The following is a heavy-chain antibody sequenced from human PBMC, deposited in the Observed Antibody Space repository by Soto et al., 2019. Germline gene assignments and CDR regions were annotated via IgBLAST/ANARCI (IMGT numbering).Heavy chain of an antibody. V-gene: IGHV4-39*01. CDR3: ARRRYDYVWGSYRYDDFDI. CDR2: IYYSGST. J-gene: IGHJ3*02. D-gene: IGHD3-16*02. CDR1: GAAIRSSGYY. Sequence: SETLSLTCTVSGAAIRSSGYYWAWSRKHLGNGLEWIGSIYYSGSTYYNPSLKSRVTISVDTYKNQFSLKLSSVTAADTAVYYCARRRYDYVWGSYRYDDFDIWGQGPMVT.